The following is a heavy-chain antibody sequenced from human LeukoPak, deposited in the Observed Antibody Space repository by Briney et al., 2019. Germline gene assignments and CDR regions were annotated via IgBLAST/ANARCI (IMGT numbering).Heavy chain of an antibody. V-gene: IGHV4-34*01. Sequence: RSSETLSLTCAVYGGSFSGYYWSWIRQPPGKGLEWIGEINHSGSTNYNPSLKSRVTISVDTSKNQFFLKLSSVTAADTAVYYCARNPYSSSWQRAFDIWGQGTMVTVSS. D-gene: IGHD6-13*01. CDR2: INHSGST. J-gene: IGHJ3*02. CDR1: GGSFSGYY. CDR3: ARNPYSSSWQRAFDI.